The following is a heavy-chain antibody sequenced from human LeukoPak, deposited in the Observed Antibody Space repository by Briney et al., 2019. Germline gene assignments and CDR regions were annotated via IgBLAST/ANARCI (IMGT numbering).Heavy chain of an antibody. CDR1: GFTFSNSW. D-gene: IGHD1-26*01. V-gene: IGHV3-7*01. Sequence: GGSPRLSCAASGFTFSNSWMTWVRQAPGKGLEWVAYMKEDGTEIYYVDSVKGRFTISRDNSKNTLYLQMNSLRAEDTAVYYCAKDSGSLNYFDYWGQGTLVTVSS. J-gene: IGHJ4*02. CDR2: MKEDGTEI. CDR3: AKDSGSLNYFDY.